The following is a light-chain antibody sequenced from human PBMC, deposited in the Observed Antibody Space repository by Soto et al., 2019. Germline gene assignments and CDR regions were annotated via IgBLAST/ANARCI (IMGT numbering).Light chain of an antibody. CDR1: SSDVGGYNY. V-gene: IGLV2-14*01. Sequence: QSALTQPASVSGSPGQSITISCTGTSSDVGGYNYVSWYQQHPGKAPKLMIYDVSNRPSGVSNRFSGSKSGNTASLTISGLQDEDEADYYYSSYTGSSTLVVFGGGTKLTVL. J-gene: IGLJ2*01. CDR3: SSYTGSSTLVV. CDR2: DVS.